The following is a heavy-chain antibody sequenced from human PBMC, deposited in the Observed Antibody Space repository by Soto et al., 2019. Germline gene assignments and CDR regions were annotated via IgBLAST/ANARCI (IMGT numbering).Heavy chain of an antibody. CDR2: IDPGGSDT. V-gene: IGHV5-10-1*01. CDR1: GYSFTTYW. Sequence: LGESLKISCTASGYSFTTYWINWVRQMPGKGLEWMGKIDPGGSDTTYSPSFQGHVTISTDKSITTAYLQWSSLKASDTAMYYCARVGHDYSNSGMDVWGQGTTVTVSS. D-gene: IGHD4-4*01. J-gene: IGHJ6*02. CDR3: ARVGHDYSNSGMDV.